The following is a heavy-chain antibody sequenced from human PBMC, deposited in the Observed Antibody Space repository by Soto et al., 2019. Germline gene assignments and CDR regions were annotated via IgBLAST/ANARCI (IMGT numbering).Heavy chain of an antibody. D-gene: IGHD3-22*01. CDR2: IWFDGKNK. Sequence: QVQLVESGGGVVRPGTSLRLSCGASGFSFSSHGMHWVRQAPCKGLEWVAVIWFDGKNKYYSDSVKGRFTISRDNSKNTLYLQMNSFRAADTAVYYCARDYHYDSSGCLDYWGEGALVMVSS. CDR1: GFSFSSHG. V-gene: IGHV3-33*01. CDR3: ARDYHYDSSGCLDY. J-gene: IGHJ4*02.